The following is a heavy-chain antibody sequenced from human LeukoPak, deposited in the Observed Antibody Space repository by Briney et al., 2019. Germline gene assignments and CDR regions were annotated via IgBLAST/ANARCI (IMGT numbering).Heavy chain of an antibody. V-gene: IGHV3-21*01. D-gene: IGHD2-21*02. CDR2: ISSSSSYI. Sequence: GGSLRLSCAASGFTFSSYSMNWVRQAPGKGLEWVSSISSSSSYIYYADSVKGRFTISRDNAKNSLYLQMNSLRAEDTAVYYCARVQLAYCGCDCGQPDAFDIWGQGTMVTVSS. J-gene: IGHJ3*02. CDR3: ARVQLAYCGCDCGQPDAFDI. CDR1: GFTFSSYS.